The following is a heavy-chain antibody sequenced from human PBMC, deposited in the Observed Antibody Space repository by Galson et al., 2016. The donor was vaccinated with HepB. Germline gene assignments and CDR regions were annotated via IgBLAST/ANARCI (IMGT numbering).Heavy chain of an antibody. D-gene: IGHD2-2*01. V-gene: IGHV2-5*02. Sequence: PALVKPTQTLTLTCTFSGFSLNNSEEGVGWIRQPPGKALEWLAIIFWDDDKRYSTSLKSRLTVTKDTSKNQVVLTMTNMDPVDTATYYCAHRGGGFCLSDRCYSISSSNSFDPWGQGILVTVSS. CDR1: GFSLNNSEEG. CDR2: IFWDDDK. CDR3: AHRGGGFCLSDRCYSISSSNSFDP. J-gene: IGHJ5*02.